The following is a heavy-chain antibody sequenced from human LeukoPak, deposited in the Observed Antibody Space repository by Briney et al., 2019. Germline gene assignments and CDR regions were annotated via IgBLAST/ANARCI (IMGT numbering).Heavy chain of an antibody. Sequence: GGSLRLSCAASGFTFSTYAMSWVRLAPGKGLEWVSGISGSGGSTYYAYSVKGRFTSSRDNSNNTLYVQMNSLRVEDTAVYYCAKSGGLSGSGRLAMDVWGQGTTVTVSS. V-gene: IGHV3-23*01. D-gene: IGHD3-10*01. CDR1: GFTFSTYA. CDR3: AKSGGLSGSGRLAMDV. J-gene: IGHJ6*02. CDR2: ISGSGGST.